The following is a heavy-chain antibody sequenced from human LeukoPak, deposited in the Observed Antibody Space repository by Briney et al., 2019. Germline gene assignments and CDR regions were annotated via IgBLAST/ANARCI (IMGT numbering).Heavy chain of an antibody. CDR1: GFTFSGSA. J-gene: IGHJ4*02. Sequence: GGSLRLSCAASGFTFSGSAMHWVRQASGKGLEWVGRIRSKANSYATAYAASVKVRFTISRDDSKNTAYLQMNSLKTEDTAVYYCTSLYSNYVGDWGQGTLVTVSS. D-gene: IGHD4-11*01. V-gene: IGHV3-73*01. CDR2: IRSKANSYAT. CDR3: TSLYSNYVGD.